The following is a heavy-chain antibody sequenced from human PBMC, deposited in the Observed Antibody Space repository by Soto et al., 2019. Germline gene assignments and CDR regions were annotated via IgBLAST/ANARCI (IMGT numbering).Heavy chain of an antibody. CDR2: IYSGGST. V-gene: IGHV3-53*01. CDR1: GFTVSSNY. Sequence: PGWSLRLSCAASGFTVSSNYMSLVRQAPGKGLEWVSVIYSGGSTYYADSVKGRFTISRDNSKNTLYLQMNSLRAEDTAVYYCARGLEGNAFDIWGQGTMVTV. CDR3: ARGLEGNAFDI. D-gene: IGHD1-1*01. J-gene: IGHJ3*02.